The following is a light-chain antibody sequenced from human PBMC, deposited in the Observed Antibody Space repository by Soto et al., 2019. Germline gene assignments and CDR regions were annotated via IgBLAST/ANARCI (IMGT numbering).Light chain of an antibody. CDR3: QHGYVAPYS. Sequence: DIQMTQSPSSVSASIGDTVTITCRASQDINVYLNWYQQKPGEVPKLLIYAASTSHSGVPSRFTGSGSETDFTLTIRSLQPEDFATYYCQHGYVAPYSFGQGTKVDIK. J-gene: IGKJ2*03. CDR1: QDINVY. V-gene: IGKV1-39*01. CDR2: AAS.